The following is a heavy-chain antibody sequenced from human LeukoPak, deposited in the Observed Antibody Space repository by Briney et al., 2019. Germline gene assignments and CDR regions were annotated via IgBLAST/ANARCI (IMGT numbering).Heavy chain of an antibody. V-gene: IGHV3-20*04. CDR2: INWNGGST. J-gene: IGHJ4*02. Sequence: GGSLRLSCAASGFTFSSYWMHWVRQAPGKGLEWVSGINWNGGSTGYADSVKGRFTISRDNARNSLYLQMNSLRAEDTAVYYCAREPYYDSSGYCLDYWGQGTLVTVSS. CDR1: GFTFSSYW. CDR3: AREPYYDSSGYCLDY. D-gene: IGHD3-22*01.